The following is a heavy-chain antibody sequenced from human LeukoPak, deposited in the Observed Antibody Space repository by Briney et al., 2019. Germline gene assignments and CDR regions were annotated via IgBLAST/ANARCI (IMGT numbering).Heavy chain of an antibody. CDR3: ARAPRYSYGGNWFDP. CDR2: ISSSSSYT. D-gene: IGHD5-18*01. J-gene: IGHJ5*02. CDR1: GFTFSDYY. Sequence: GGSLRLSCPASGFTFSDYYMSWIRQAPGKGLEWVSYISSSSSYTNYADSVKGRFTISRDNAKNSLYLQMNSLRAEDTAVYYCARAPRYSYGGNWFDPWGQGTLVTVSS. V-gene: IGHV3-11*06.